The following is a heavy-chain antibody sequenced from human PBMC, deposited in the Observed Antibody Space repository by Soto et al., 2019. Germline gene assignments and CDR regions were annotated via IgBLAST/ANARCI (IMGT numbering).Heavy chain of an antibody. V-gene: IGHV3-30-3*01. CDR2: ISYDGSNK. CDR3: ATIAAAGQFDY. Sequence: LRLSCAASGFTFSSYAMHWVRQAPGKGLEWVAVISYDGSNKYYADSVKGRFTISRDNSKNTLYLQMNSLRAEDTAVYYCATIAAAGQFDYWGQGTLVTVSS. CDR1: GFTFSSYA. D-gene: IGHD6-13*01. J-gene: IGHJ4*02.